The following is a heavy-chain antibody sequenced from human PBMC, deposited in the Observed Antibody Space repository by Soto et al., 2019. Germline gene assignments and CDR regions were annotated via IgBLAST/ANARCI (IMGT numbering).Heavy chain of an antibody. CDR1: GYTLTELS. CDR3: ATRYTSSWNYDAFDI. D-gene: IGHD6-13*01. Sequence: ASVKVSCKVSGYTLTELSMHWVRQAPGKGLEWMGGFDPEDGETIYAQKFQGRVTMTEDTSTDTAYMELSSLRSEDTAVYYCATRYTSSWNYDAFDIWGQGTMLTVS. V-gene: IGHV1-24*01. CDR2: FDPEDGET. J-gene: IGHJ3*02.